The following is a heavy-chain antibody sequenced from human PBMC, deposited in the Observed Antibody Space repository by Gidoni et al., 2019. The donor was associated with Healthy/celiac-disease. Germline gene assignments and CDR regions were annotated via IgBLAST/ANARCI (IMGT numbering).Heavy chain of an antibody. Sequence: QVQLVQSGAEVKKPGASVKVSCKASGYTFTSYDINWVRQATGQGLEWMGWMNPNSGNTGYAQKFQGRVTMTRNTSISTAYMELSSLRSEDTAVYYCARVEGSSSWYDLGYYYYGMDVWGQGTTVTVSS. CDR1: GYTFTSYD. J-gene: IGHJ6*02. V-gene: IGHV1-8*01. CDR2: MNPNSGNT. CDR3: ARVEGSSSWYDLGYYYYGMDV. D-gene: IGHD6-13*01.